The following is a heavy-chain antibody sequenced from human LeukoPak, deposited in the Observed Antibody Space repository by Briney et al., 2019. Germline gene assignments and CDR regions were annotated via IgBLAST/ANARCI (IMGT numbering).Heavy chain of an antibody. J-gene: IGHJ5*02. V-gene: IGHV3-48*01. CDR1: GFTFSSYS. D-gene: IGHD6-6*01. CDR3: ARDIGLRKAAPPGWFDP. Sequence: PGGSLRLSCAASGFTFSSYSMNWVRQAPGKGLEWVSYISSSSSTIYYADSVKGRFTISRDNAKNSLYLQMNSLRAEDTAVYYCARDIGLRKAAPPGWFDPWGQGALVTVSS. CDR2: ISSSSSTI.